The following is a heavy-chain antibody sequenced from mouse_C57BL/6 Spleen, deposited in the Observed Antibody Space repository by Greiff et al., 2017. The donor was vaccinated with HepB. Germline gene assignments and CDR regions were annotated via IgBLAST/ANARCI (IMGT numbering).Heavy chain of an antibody. J-gene: IGHJ2*01. CDR2: ISSGGSYT. V-gene: IGHV5-6*01. Sequence: EVQLQESGGDLVKPGGSLKLSCAASGFTFSSYGMSWVRQTPDKRLEWVATISSGGSYTYYPDSVKGRFTISRDNAKNTLYLQMSSLKSEDTAMYYCARQDGSPYFDYWGQGTTLTVSS. D-gene: IGHD1-1*01. CDR1: GFTFSSYG. CDR3: ARQDGSPYFDY.